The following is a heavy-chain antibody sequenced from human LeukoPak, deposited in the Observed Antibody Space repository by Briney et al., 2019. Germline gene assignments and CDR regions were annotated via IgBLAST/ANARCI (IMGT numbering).Heavy chain of an antibody. CDR1: GFTFSSYE. CDR2: INGSGDKT. CDR3: AKPARTDYADY. Sequence: SGGSLRLSCAASGFTFSSYEMNWVRQAPGKGLEWVSSINGSGDKTYYADSVKGRFTISRDNSKNTLYLQMNSLRAEDTAVYYCAKPARTDYADYWGQGTLVTVSS. J-gene: IGHJ4*02. D-gene: IGHD1-14*01. V-gene: IGHV3-23*01.